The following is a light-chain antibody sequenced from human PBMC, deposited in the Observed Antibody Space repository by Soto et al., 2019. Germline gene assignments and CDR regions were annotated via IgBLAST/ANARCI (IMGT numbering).Light chain of an antibody. Sequence: EIVMTQSPATLSVSPGERATLSCRASQSLSSSLAWYQQKPGQAPRLLIYGASTRATGIPARFSGSGSGTEFTLTISSLQSADFAVYYCQQYSNWPPLTFGGGTKVEIK. CDR3: QQYSNWPPLT. CDR1: QSLSSS. J-gene: IGKJ4*01. V-gene: IGKV3-15*01. CDR2: GAS.